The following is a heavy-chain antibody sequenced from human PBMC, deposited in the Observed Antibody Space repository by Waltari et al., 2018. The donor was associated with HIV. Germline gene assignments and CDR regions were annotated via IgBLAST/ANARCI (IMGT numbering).Heavy chain of an antibody. CDR1: GFSVSTHW. V-gene: IGHV3-74*01. J-gene: IGHJ4*02. CDR3: ARASHYFEFSTFDGDYYFDL. CDR2: IKRDGSTR. D-gene: IGHD3-9*01. Sequence: VQLVESGGGSIKSGGSLRLSCAASGFSVSTHWMEWVRQGPGKGLVWLGRIKRDGSTREYADAVKGRFVISRDNARNTVYLQVNSLRVEDTAVYYCARASHYFEFSTFDGDYYFDLWGRGTRVAVSS.